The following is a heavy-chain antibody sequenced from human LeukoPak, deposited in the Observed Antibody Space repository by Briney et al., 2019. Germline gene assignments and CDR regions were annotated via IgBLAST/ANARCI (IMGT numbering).Heavy chain of an antibody. J-gene: IGHJ3*02. D-gene: IGHD6-6*01. CDR1: GFTLSSYS. Sequence: GGSLRLSCAASGFTLSSYSMNWVRQSPGKGLAWVSSISSSSSYIYYADSVKGRFTISRDNAKNSLYLQMNSLRAEDTAVYYCARDHSIAAREFAFDIWGQGTMVTVSS. V-gene: IGHV3-21*01. CDR2: ISSSSSYI. CDR3: ARDHSIAAREFAFDI.